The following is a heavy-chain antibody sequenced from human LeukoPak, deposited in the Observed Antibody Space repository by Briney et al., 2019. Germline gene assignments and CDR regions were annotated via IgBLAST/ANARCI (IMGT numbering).Heavy chain of an antibody. D-gene: IGHD3-22*01. CDR3: ARLNYYDSSGYSLLLDY. CDR2: IYYSGST. V-gene: IGHV4-39*01. CDR1: GGSIGSSSYY. Sequence: PSETLSLTCTVSGGSIGSSSYYWGWIRQPPGKGLEWIGSIYYSGSTYYNPSLKSRVTISVDTSKNQFSLKLSSVTAADTAVYYCARLNYYDSSGYSLLLDYWGQGTLVTVSS. J-gene: IGHJ4*02.